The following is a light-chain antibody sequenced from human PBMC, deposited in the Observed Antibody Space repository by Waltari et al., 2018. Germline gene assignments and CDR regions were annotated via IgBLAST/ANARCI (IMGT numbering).Light chain of an antibody. J-gene: IGKJ3*01. CDR2: QVS. Sequence: GVLTQSPLSLAVTLGQPASISCKSSQSLLYSNGNVYLDWYLQRPGQSPRRLIYQVSKRDSGVPDRFSGSGSDTDFTLRISRVEADDVWTYYCLQVPFTFGPGTKMEVK. CDR3: LQVPFT. CDR1: QSLLYSNGNVY. V-gene: IGKV2-30*01.